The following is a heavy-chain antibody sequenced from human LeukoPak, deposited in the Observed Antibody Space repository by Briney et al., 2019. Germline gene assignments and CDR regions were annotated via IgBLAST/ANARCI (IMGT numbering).Heavy chain of an antibody. CDR2: ISDSGDST. Sequence: GGSLRLSCAASGFAFSSQAMGWVRQAPGKGLEWVSVISDSGDSTYYADSVKGRFTISRDNSKHTLYLQMNSLRAEDTAVYYCAKDARRSSGWYFFDHWGQGTLVTVSS. CDR1: GFAFSSQA. V-gene: IGHV3-23*01. D-gene: IGHD6-19*01. CDR3: AKDARRSSGWYFFDH. J-gene: IGHJ4*02.